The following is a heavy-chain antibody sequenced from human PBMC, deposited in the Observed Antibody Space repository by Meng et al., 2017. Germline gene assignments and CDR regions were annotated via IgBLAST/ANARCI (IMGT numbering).Heavy chain of an antibody. Sequence: QVQVQRPAPAWVTPPGTLSLTWPSPGGPCSSSSGGRWVRQPPGKGLEWIGEIYHSGSTNYNPSLKSRVTISVDKSKNQFSLKLSSVTAADTAVYYCARGTVLLWFGELLHRNWFDPWGQGTLVTVSS. D-gene: IGHD3-10*01. V-gene: IGHV4-4*03. J-gene: IGHJ5*02. CDR3: ARGTVLLWFGELLHRNWFDP. CDR1: GGPCSSSSG. CDR2: IYHSGST.